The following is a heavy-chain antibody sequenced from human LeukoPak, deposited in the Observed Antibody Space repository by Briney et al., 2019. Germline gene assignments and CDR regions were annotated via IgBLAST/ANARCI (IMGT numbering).Heavy chain of an antibody. CDR1: GFTFSDYY. CDR2: ISGSGGST. Sequence: PGGSLRLSCAASGFTFSDYYMSWIRQAPGKGLEWVSAISGSGGSTYYADSVKGRFTISRDNAKNSLYLQMNSLRAEDTAVYYCARDRHDEYYDYVWGSYPTVMDVWGQGTTVTVSS. CDR3: ARDRHDEYYDYVWGSYPTVMDV. J-gene: IGHJ6*02. V-gene: IGHV3-11*01. D-gene: IGHD3-16*02.